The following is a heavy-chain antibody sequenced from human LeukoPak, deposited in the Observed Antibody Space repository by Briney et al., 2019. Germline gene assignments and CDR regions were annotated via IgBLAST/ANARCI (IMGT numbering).Heavy chain of an antibody. CDR2: ISAYNGNT. Sequence: AGVTVSCKASGYTFTSYYMQWVRQAPGQGLEWVGWISAYNGNTSYAKKLQCRVTMTTETSTSTANMELRSLRSDNTAVYYCAREVGSRRLYYYYYYYMDVWGKGTTVTVSS. CDR3: AREVGSRRLYYYYYYYMDV. V-gene: IGHV1-18*04. CDR1: GYTFTSYY. D-gene: IGHD6-25*01. J-gene: IGHJ6*03.